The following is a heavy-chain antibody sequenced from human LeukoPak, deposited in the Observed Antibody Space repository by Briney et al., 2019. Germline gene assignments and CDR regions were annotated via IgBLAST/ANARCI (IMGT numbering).Heavy chain of an antibody. CDR2: IYSRGST. CDR3: ARGQYHLLYWYFDL. D-gene: IGHD2-2*01. CDR1: GGSISSYY. J-gene: IGHJ2*01. V-gene: IGHV4-4*07. Sequence: SETLSLTCTVSGGSISSYYWSWIRQPAGKGLEWIGRIYSRGSTNYNPSLKSRVTMSVDTSKNQFSLKLGSVTAADTAVYYCARGQYHLLYWYFDLWGRGTLVTVSS.